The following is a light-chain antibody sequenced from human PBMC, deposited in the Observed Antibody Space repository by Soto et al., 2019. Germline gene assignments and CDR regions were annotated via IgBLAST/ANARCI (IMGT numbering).Light chain of an antibody. J-gene: IGKJ4*01. CDR2: DAS. V-gene: IGKV3-11*01. Sequence: EIVLPQSPATLSLSPGERATLSCSASQSFSNYLAWYQQKPGQAPRLLIYDASNRATGIPARFSGSGSGTDFTLTISSLEPEDSAVYYCQQRGIYPLTFGGGTKVEIK. CDR1: QSFSNY. CDR3: QQRGIYPLT.